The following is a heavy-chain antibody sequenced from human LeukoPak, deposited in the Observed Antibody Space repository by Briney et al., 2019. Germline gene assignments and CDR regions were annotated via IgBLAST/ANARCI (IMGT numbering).Heavy chain of an antibody. V-gene: IGHV4-31*03. D-gene: IGHD3-22*01. J-gene: IGHJ4*02. Sequence: SQTLSLTCPVSGGSISSGGYYWSWIRQHPGKGLEWIGYIYYSGSTYYNPSLKSRVTISVDTSKNQFSLKLSSVTAADTAVYYCARALYYYDSSGYYYSKHFDYWGQGTLVTVSS. CDR2: IYYSGST. CDR3: ARALYYYDSSGYYYSKHFDY. CDR1: GGSISSGGYY.